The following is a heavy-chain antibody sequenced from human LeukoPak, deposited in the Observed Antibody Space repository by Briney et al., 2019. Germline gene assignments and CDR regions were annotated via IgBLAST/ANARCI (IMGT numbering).Heavy chain of an antibody. V-gene: IGHV3-72*01. CDR1: GFTIFDHF. CDR2: TRNKANGYTT. CDR3: ARVLGAADPAFDN. Sequence: GGSLRLSCAAFGFTIFDHFMDWVRQAPGKGLEWVGRTRNKANGYTTEYAASVKGRFTISRDDSKNSLYLQMNSLKTEDTAVYYCARVLGAADPAFDNWGQGELVSVSS. D-gene: IGHD6-13*01. J-gene: IGHJ4*02.